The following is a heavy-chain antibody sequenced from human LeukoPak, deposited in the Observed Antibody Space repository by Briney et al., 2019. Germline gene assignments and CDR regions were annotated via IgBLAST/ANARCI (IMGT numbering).Heavy chain of an antibody. CDR3: ARVPQTTVTTPFFDY. J-gene: IGHJ4*02. D-gene: IGHD4-11*01. V-gene: IGHV1-3*01. CDR1: GYTFTSYA. CDR2: ISAGNGNT. Sequence: GASVKVSCKASGYTFTSYAMHWVRQAPGQRLEWMGWISAGNGNTKYSQKFQGRVTITRDTSASTAYMELSSLRSEDTAVYYCARVPQTTVTTPFFDYWGQGTLVTVSS.